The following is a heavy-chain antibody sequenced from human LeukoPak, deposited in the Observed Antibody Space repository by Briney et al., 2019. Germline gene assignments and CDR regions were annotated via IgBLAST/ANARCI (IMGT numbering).Heavy chain of an antibody. CDR3: ARDIYYEGSGYTFDY. J-gene: IGHJ4*02. D-gene: IGHD3-22*01. CDR1: GASISSYY. CDR2: IYASGTT. Sequence: PSETLSLTCTVSGASISSYYWSWIRQPAGKGLEWIGRIYASGTTNYNPSLKSRVTMSVDTSKNQFTLNLSSVTAADTAMYYCARDIYYEGSGYTFDYWGQGTLVTVSS. V-gene: IGHV4-4*07.